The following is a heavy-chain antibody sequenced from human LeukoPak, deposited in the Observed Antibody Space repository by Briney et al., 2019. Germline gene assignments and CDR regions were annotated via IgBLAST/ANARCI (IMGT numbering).Heavy chain of an antibody. Sequence: SVKVSCKASGGTFSSYAISWVRQAPGQGLEWMGGIIPIFGTANCAQKFQGRVTITADESTSTAYMELSSLRSEDTAVYYCAREVVVRADYYYGMDVWGQGTTVTVSS. CDR1: GGTFSSYA. V-gene: IGHV1-69*13. CDR2: IIPIFGTA. CDR3: AREVVVRADYYYGMDV. D-gene: IGHD3-10*01. J-gene: IGHJ6*02.